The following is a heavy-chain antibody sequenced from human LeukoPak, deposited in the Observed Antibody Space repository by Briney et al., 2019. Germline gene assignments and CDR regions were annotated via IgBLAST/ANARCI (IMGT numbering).Heavy chain of an antibody. Sequence: ASVKVSCKASGGTFSSYAISWVRQAPGQGLEWMGWINPNSGGTNYAQKFQGRVTMTRDTSISTAYMELSRLRSDDTAVYYCARDYGSGPYFYYYYMDVWGKGTTVTVSS. V-gene: IGHV1-2*02. D-gene: IGHD3-10*01. CDR3: ARDYGSGPYFYYYYMDV. CDR1: GGTFSSYA. CDR2: INPNSGGT. J-gene: IGHJ6*03.